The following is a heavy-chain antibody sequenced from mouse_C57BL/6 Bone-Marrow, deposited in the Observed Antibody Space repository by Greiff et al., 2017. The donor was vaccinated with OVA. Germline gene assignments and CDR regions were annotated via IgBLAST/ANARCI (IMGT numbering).Heavy chain of an antibody. J-gene: IGHJ2*01. V-gene: IGHV1-64*01. CDR2: IHPTSGST. Sequence: QVQLQQPGAELVKPGASVKLSCKASGYTFTSYWMHWVKQRPGQGLEWIGMIHPTSGSTNYNEKFKSKATLTVAKSSSTAYMQLSSLTSEDSAVYYCARRIYYYGSSWDYFDYWGQGTTLTVSS. D-gene: IGHD1-1*01. CDR3: ARRIYYYGSSWDYFDY. CDR1: GYTFTSYW.